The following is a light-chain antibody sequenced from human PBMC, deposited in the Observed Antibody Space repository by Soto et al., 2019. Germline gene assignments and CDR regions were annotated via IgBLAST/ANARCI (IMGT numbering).Light chain of an antibody. J-gene: IGKJ1*01. CDR3: QKYNGTPRT. Sequence: DIPVTQSPSSLSTSVGARVTITCRASQDISGHLAWYQQKPGKVPKLLIYEASTLQSGVPSRSSASGSGTDFTLTISSLQPEDVATYYGQKYNGTPRTFGQGTKVELK. CDR2: EAS. CDR1: QDISGH. V-gene: IGKV1-27*01.